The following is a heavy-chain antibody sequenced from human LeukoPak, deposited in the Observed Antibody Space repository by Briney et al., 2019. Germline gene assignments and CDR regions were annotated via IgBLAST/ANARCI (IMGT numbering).Heavy chain of an antibody. CDR3: AGCSSTDRAQIDY. V-gene: IGHV3-30-3*02. J-gene: IGHJ4*02. Sequence: GGSLRLSCATSGFSFNKYAIHWVRQAPGKGLEWVAVISYDGSNKYYADSVKGRFTISRDNSKNTLYLQMNSLRAEDTAVYYCAGCSSTDRAQIDYWGQGTLDTVSS. CDR1: GFSFNKYA. D-gene: IGHD2-2*01. CDR2: ISYDGSNK.